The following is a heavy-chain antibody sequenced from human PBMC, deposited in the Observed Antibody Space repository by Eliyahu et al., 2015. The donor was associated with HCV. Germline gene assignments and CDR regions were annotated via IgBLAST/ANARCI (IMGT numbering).Heavy chain of an antibody. Sequence: FYGSWVRQPPGRGLEWIGEITHSGSTNYNPSLKSRLTISIDTSKNQFSLKLTSLTAADTAVYYCAGLRGVIFYNYHAMDVWGQGTTVTVSS. J-gene: IGHJ6*02. V-gene: IGHV4-34*01. CDR3: AGLRGVIFYNYHAMDV. D-gene: IGHD3-10*01. CDR1: FY. CDR2: ITHSGST.